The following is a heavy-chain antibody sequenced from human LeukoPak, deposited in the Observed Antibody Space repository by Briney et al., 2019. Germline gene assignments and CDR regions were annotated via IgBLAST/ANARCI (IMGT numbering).Heavy chain of an antibody. V-gene: IGHV3-53*01. CDR3: ASTTRGGTYYYMDV. D-gene: IGHD1-1*01. CDR2: IYSGGST. CDR1: GFTFSSYW. Sequence: PGGSLRLSCAASGFTFSSYWMSWVRQAPGKGLEWVSVIYSGGSTYYTDSVKGRFTVSRDNSKNTLYLKMNSLRAEDTAVYYCASTTRGGTYYYMDVWGKGTTVTISS. J-gene: IGHJ6*03.